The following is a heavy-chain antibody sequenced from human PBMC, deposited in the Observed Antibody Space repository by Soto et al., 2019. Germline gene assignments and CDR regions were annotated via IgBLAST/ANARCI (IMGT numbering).Heavy chain of an antibody. J-gene: IGHJ3*01. CDR3: ARGGFYEILTGSYPIDAFHL. V-gene: IGHV1-69*01. Sequence: QVQLVQSGAEVQKPESSVKVSCRASGGTFSGYVITWVRQAPGHGLEWMGEIVPILGIPSYAQKFQGGVTIKADESTSTVYVELSNLRSEDSAVYYCARGGFYEILTGSYPIDAFHLWGQGTMVTVSS. CDR1: GGTFSGYV. D-gene: IGHD3-9*01. CDR2: IVPILGIP.